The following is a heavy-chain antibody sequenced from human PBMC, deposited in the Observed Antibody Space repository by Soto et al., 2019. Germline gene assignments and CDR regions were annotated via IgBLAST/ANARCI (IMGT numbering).Heavy chain of an antibody. CDR1: GFTFSNYW. D-gene: IGHD6-13*01. V-gene: IGHV3-74*01. J-gene: IGHJ4*02. CDR3: ARDPAGGRLAY. CDR2: ITTDGSST. Sequence: LLLAGGSLRLSCEASGFTFSNYWMHWVRQAPGMGLVWVSRITTDGSSTDYADSVKGRFSISRDNTKNTLYLQMNNLRVEDTAVYYCARDPAGGRLAYWGQGTLVTVSS.